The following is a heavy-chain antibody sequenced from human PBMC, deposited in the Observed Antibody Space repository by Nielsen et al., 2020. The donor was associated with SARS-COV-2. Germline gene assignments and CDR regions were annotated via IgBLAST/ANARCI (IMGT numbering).Heavy chain of an antibody. V-gene: IGHV1-18*01. J-gene: IGHJ3*02. CDR1: GYTFTSYG. CDR2: ISAYNGNT. D-gene: IGHD3-16*01. CDR3: ARMRGSYAFDI. Sequence: ASVKVSCKASGYTFTSYGIGWVRQAPGQGLEWMGWISAYNGNTHYPQKFQGRVTITADESTSTAYMELSSLRSEDTAVYYCARMRGSYAFDIWGQGTMVTVSS.